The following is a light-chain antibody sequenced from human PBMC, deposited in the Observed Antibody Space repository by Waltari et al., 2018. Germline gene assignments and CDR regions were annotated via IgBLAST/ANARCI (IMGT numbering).Light chain of an antibody. CDR2: GSS. Sequence: ENVLTQSPATLSLSPGERATPSCRASNSVDNWYLAWYQLKPGQAPRLLISGSSRRATGVPDRFSGSGSGTDFTLTISRLEPEDFAVYYCHQSGGSGRAFGGGTKVEIK. CDR3: HQSGGSGRA. V-gene: IGKV3-20*01. J-gene: IGKJ4*01. CDR1: NSVDNWY.